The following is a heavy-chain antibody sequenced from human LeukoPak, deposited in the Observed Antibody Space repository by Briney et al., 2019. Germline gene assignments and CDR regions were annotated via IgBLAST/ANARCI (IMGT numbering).Heavy chain of an antibody. V-gene: IGHV1-2*06. Sequence: ASVTVSCKASGYTFTGYYLHWVRPAPGQGLEWMGRINPNSGGTNYAQKYQGRVTMTRDTSISTAYMELSRLRSDDTAVYYCAREGYYDSSGHSGFDYWGQGTLVTVSS. D-gene: IGHD3-22*01. CDR2: INPNSGGT. J-gene: IGHJ4*02. CDR1: GYTFTGYY. CDR3: AREGYYDSSGHSGFDY.